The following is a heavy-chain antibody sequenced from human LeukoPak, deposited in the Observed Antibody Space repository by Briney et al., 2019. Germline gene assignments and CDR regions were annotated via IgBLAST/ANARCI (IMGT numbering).Heavy chain of an antibody. V-gene: IGHV1-2*02. Sequence: ASVKVSFKASGYTFTAYYLQWVRLAPGQGLEWMGWINPNSGGTNYAQKFQGRVTMTRDTSISTAYMELSRLRSDDTAVYYCARLDPRSVAPGSGYYLRLFDYWGQGTLVTVSS. CDR1: GYTFTAYY. CDR3: ARLDPRSVAPGSGYYLRLFDY. D-gene: IGHD3-22*01. CDR2: INPNSGGT. J-gene: IGHJ4*02.